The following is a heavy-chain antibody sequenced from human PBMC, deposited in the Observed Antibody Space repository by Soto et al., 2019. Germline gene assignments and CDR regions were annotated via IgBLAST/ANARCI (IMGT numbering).Heavy chain of an antibody. V-gene: IGHV1-69*06. CDR1: GGTFSSYA. J-gene: IGHJ4*02. CDR2: IIPIFGTA. D-gene: IGHD2-2*01. CDR3: ARGEVVPAAIGGAFDY. Sequence: QVQLVQSGAEVKKPGSSVKVSCKASGGTFSSYAISWVRQAPGQGLEWMGGIIPIFGTANYAQKFQGRVTITADKHTSTTYVELSSLRSEDTAVYYCARGEVVPAAIGGAFDYWGQGTLVTVSS.